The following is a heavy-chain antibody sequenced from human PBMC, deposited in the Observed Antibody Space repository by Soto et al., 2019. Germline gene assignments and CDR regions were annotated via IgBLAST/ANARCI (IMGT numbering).Heavy chain of an antibody. Sequence: SDTLSLTCTVSGGSISSGGYYWSWIRQHPGKGLEWIGYIYYSGSTYYNPSLKSRVTISVDTSKNQFSLKLSSVTAADTAVYYCASRIAAAGNWFGPWGQGTLVTVAS. D-gene: IGHD6-13*01. CDR2: IYYSGST. J-gene: IGHJ5*02. CDR1: GGSISSGGYY. CDR3: ASRIAAAGNWFGP. V-gene: IGHV4-31*03.